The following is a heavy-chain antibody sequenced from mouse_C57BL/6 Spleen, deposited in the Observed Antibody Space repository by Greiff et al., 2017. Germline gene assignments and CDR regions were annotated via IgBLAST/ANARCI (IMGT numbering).Heavy chain of an antibody. J-gene: IGHJ3*01. CDR3: ARAGYGGLFAY. D-gene: IGHD2-2*01. Sequence: DVMLVEPEGGLVQPGSSMKLSCTASGFTFSDYYMAWVRQVPEKGLEWVANINYDGSSTYYLDSLKSRFIISRDNAKNILYLQMSSLKSEDTATYYCARAGYGGLFAYWGQGTLVTVSA. V-gene: IGHV5-16*01. CDR2: INYDGSST. CDR1: GFTFSDYY.